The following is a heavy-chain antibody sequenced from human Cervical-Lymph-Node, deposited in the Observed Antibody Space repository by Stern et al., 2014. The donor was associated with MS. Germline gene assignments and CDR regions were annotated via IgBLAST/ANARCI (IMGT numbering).Heavy chain of an antibody. CDR1: GGTFRSYT. V-gene: IGHV1-69*01. CDR3: ARRSRRISCSATCYGAPDI. Sequence: QVQLVQSGPGVKKPGSSVKVSCKTSGGTFRSYTINWVRQAPGQGLEWMGAIIPLFGTANYAQRFQGRITITADESTSTAYMELSSLRSDDTAVYYCARRSRRISCSATCYGAPDIWGQGTMIMVSS. J-gene: IGHJ3*02. CDR2: IIPLFGTA. D-gene: IGHD2-2*01.